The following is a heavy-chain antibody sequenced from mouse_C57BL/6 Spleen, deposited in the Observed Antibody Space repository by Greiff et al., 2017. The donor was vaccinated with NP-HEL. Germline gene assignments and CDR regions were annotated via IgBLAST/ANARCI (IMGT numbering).Heavy chain of an antibody. CDR3: ARGNYALYFDY. Sequence: QVQLQQSGPELVKPGASVKISCKASGYAFSSSWMNWVKQRPGKGLEWIGRIYPGDGDTNYTGTFTGKATLTADKSSSTAYMQLSSLTSEDSAVYFCARGNYALYFDYWGQGTTLTVSS. V-gene: IGHV1-82*01. D-gene: IGHD2-1*01. J-gene: IGHJ2*01. CDR2: IYPGDGDT. CDR1: GYAFSSSW.